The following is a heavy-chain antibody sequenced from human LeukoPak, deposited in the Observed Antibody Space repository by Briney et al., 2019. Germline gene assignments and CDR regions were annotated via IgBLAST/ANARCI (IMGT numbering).Heavy chain of an antibody. CDR3: TGDSKVYNFYH. CDR2: IYYSGGT. D-gene: IGHD5-24*01. J-gene: IGHJ4*02. Sequence: SETLSLTCTVSGPSVTGSTYYWSWIRQPPGKGLEWIGYIYYSGGTNYNPSLQSRVTMSVDTSKNQFSLKLSSVTAADTGIYYCTGDSKVYNFYHWGQGTLVTVSS. CDR1: GPSVTGSTYY. V-gene: IGHV4-61*01.